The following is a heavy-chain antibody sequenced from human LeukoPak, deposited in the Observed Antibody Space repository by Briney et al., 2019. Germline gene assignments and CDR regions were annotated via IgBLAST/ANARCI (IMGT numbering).Heavy chain of an antibody. CDR3: ASSSTYYGSGSYWNFDY. CDR1: GLTFSSYA. D-gene: IGHD3-10*01. V-gene: IGHV3-23*01. CDR2: VSGNGGNT. Sequence: PGGSLRLSCAASGLTFSSYAMSWVRLAPGKGLEWVPTVSGNGGNTYYADSVKGRFTISRDNSKNTLSLQMNSLRAEDTAVYYCASSSTYYGSGSYWNFDYWGQGTLVTVSS. J-gene: IGHJ4*02.